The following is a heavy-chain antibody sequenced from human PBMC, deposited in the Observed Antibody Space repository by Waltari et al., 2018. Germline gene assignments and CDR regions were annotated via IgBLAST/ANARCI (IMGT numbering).Heavy chain of an antibody. CDR2: VDPEDGER. Sequence: EVQLVQSGAEVKKPGATVKISCKASGYTFTDYYMHWVQQAPGKGLEWMGRVDPEDGERLNAEKYQGRVTITADTSTDTAYMELSSLRSEDTAVYYCATFELRNWFDPWGQGTLVTVSS. CDR1: GYTFTDYY. D-gene: IGHD1-26*01. J-gene: IGHJ5*02. V-gene: IGHV1-69-2*01. CDR3: ATFELRNWFDP.